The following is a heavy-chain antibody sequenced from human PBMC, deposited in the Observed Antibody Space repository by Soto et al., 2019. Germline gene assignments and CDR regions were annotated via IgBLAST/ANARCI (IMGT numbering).Heavy chain of an antibody. D-gene: IGHD3-16*02. V-gene: IGHV1-46*01. CDR2: LDPIGGST. Sequence: KGSSSAAADILTSYCIYWGRRVPRPGHEWMGLLDPIGGSTRFEQKFQSRITMTTDTSTSTVYMELRSLRSEDTVVYYCARSSGVDYCIIIERSDWLASWGQGTQVTVSS. CDR3: ARSSGVDYCIIIERSDWLAS. J-gene: IGHJ5*01. CDR1: ADILTSYC.